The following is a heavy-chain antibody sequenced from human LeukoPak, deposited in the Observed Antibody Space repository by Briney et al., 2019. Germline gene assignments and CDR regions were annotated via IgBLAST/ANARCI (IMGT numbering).Heavy chain of an antibody. J-gene: IGHJ6*03. V-gene: IGHV4-4*07. CDR2: IYTSGST. Sequence: SETLSLTCTVSGGSISSYYRSWIRQPAGKGLEWIGRIYTSGSTNYNPSLKSRVTMSVDTSKNQFSLKLSSVTAADTAVYYCARRYCSGGSCYMDVWGKGTTVTVSS. D-gene: IGHD2-15*01. CDR1: GGSISSYY. CDR3: ARRYCSGGSCYMDV.